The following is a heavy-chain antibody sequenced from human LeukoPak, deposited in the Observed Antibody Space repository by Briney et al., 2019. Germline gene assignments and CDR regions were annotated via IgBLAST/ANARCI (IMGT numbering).Heavy chain of an antibody. Sequence: GGSLRLSCAASGFTFSTYWMHWVRQIPGKGLVWLSRIHYDGTYTTYVDSVRGRFTISRDNTKSTLYLQMNSLRPDDTAVYYCARGAEGHNYGELDSWGQGTLVTVSS. J-gene: IGHJ5*01. D-gene: IGHD5-18*01. V-gene: IGHV3-74*01. CDR3: ARGAEGHNYGELDS. CDR1: GFTFSTYW. CDR2: IHYDGTYT.